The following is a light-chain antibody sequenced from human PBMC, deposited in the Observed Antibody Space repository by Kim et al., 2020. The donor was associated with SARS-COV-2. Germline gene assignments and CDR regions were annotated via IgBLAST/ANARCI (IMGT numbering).Light chain of an antibody. Sequence: QSALTQPAYVSGSPGQSITISCTGTSSDVGSYNLVSWYQQHPGKAPKLMIYEVSKRPSGVSNRFSGSKSGNTASLTISGLQAEDEADYYCCSYAGSSTLVVFGGGTQLTVL. CDR2: EVS. CDR3: CSYAGSSTLVV. J-gene: IGLJ2*01. CDR1: SSDVGSYNL. V-gene: IGLV2-23*02.